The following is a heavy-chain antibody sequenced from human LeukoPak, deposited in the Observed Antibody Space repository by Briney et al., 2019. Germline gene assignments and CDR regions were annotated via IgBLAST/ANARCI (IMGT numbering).Heavy chain of an antibody. J-gene: IGHJ4*02. D-gene: IGHD3-22*01. CDR3: AKSPGSYYYDSSGYYSPEPYFDY. CDR2: ISWNSGSI. CDR1: GFTFDDYA. Sequence: GRSLRLSCAASGFTFDDYAMHWVRQAPGKGLEWVSGISWNSGSIGYADSVKGRFTISRDNAKNSLYLQMNSLRAEDTALYYCAKSPGSYYYDSSGYYSPEPYFDYWGQGTLVTVSS. V-gene: IGHV3-9*01.